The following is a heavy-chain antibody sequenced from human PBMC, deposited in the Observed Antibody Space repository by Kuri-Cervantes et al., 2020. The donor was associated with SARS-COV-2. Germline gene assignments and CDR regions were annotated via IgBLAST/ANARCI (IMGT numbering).Heavy chain of an antibody. CDR3: AREVRSSWPVFDS. CDR1: GGSISSYY. V-gene: IGHV4-59*01. Sequence: ESLKISCTVSGGSISSYYWSWIRQPPGKGLEWIGYIYYSGSTNYNPSLKSRVTISVDTSKNQFFLNLHSVTAADTAIYYCAREVRSSWPVFDSWGQGTLVTVSS. D-gene: IGHD6-13*01. CDR2: IYYSGST. J-gene: IGHJ4*02.